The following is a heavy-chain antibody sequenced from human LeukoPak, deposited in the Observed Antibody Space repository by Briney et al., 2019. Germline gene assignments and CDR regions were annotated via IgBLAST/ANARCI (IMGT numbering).Heavy chain of an antibody. D-gene: IGHD2-15*01. V-gene: IGHV3-30*02. CDR1: GFTFSSYG. J-gene: IGHJ4*02. Sequence: GGSLRLSCAASGFTFSSYGMHWVRQAPGKGLEWVAFIRYDGSNKYYADSVKGRFTISRDNSKNTLYLQMNSLRAEDTAVYYCAKDLGALIDIVVVVAATCDYWGQGTLVTVSS. CDR2: IRYDGSNK. CDR3: AKDLGALIDIVVVVAATCDY.